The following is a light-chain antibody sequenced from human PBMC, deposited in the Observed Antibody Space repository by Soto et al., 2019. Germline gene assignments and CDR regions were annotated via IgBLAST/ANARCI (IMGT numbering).Light chain of an antibody. CDR3: QTWGTGIV. CDR1: SGHSTYT. CDR2: VNNDGSH. J-gene: IGLJ7*01. V-gene: IGLV4-69*01. Sequence: QPMLTQSPSASASLGASVKLTCTLSSGHSTYTIAWHQQQPEKGPRYLMKVNNDGSHTKGDGIPDRFSGSSSGADRYLIISSLQSEDEADYYCQTWGTGIVFGGGTQLTVL.